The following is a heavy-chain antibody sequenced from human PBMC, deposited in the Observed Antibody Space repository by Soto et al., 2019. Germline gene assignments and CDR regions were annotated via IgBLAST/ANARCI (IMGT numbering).Heavy chain of an antibody. CDR3: ARARRGASGFDN. J-gene: IGHJ4*02. CDR2: IYYSGST. D-gene: IGHD1-26*01. V-gene: IGHV4-30-4*01. Sequence: QPPGKGLEWIGYIYYSGSTYYNPSLKSRVTISVDTSKNQFSLKLSSVTAADTAVYYRARARRGASGFDNSGQRTLVTVHS.